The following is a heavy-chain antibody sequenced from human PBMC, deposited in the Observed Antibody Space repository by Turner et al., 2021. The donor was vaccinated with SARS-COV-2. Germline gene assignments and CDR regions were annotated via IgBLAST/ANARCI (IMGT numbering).Heavy chain of an antibody. D-gene: IGHD3-22*01. CDR2: IIPIVGTA. V-gene: IGHV1-69*01. CDR1: GGPFSSYA. CDR3: ARARGVDYYDSSGQRFDP. Sequence: QVQRVQSGAEVKKPGSSVKVSCKASGGPFSSYAISWVRQAPGQGLEWLGGIIPIVGTANYAQKFQGRVTITADESTRTAYMELSSLRSEDTAVYYCARARGVDYYDSSGQRFDPWGQGTLVTVSS. J-gene: IGHJ5*02.